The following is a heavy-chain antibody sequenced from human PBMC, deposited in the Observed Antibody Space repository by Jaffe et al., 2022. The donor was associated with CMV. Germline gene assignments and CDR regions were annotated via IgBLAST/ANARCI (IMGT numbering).Heavy chain of an antibody. CDR1: GFTFSNAW. V-gene: IGHV3-15*01. CDR2: IKSKTDGGTT. D-gene: IGHD3-22*01. CDR3: TTDLDYYDSSGYHLFDY. Sequence: EVQLVESGGGLVKPGGSLRLSCAASGFTFSNAWMSWVRQAPGKGLEWVGRIKSKTDGGTTDYAAPVKGRFTISRDDSKNTLYLQMNSLKTEDTAVYYCTTDLDYYDSSGYHLFDYWGQGTLVTVSS. J-gene: IGHJ4*02.